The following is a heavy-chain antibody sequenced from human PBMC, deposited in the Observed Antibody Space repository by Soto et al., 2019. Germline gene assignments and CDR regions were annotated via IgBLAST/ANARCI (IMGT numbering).Heavy chain of an antibody. CDR3: AKYPDASMFSYFDY. CDR1: GFTFRSYA. Sequence: GGSLRLSCAASGFTFRSYAMSWVRQAPGKGLEWVAAISGSGGSKYYADSVKGRFTISKDNSKNTLYLQMNSLKAEDPAVYYCAKYPDASMFSYFDYWGQGTLVTVSS. CDR2: ISGSGGSK. D-gene: IGHD3-10*02. J-gene: IGHJ4*02. V-gene: IGHV3-23*01.